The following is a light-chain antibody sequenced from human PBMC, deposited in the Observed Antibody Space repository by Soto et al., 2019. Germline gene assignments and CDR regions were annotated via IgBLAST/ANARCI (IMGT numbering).Light chain of an antibody. CDR1: SGDIGGFDS. V-gene: IGLV2-11*01. CDR2: DVT. J-gene: IGLJ2*01. CDR3: YSYAGTYTFV. Sequence: QSALTQPRSVSGSPGQSVKISCNGTSGDIGGFDSVSWYQQHPDKVPRLVIYDVTKRPSGVPDRFSGSKSGNTASLTISGLQADDEADYYCYSYAGTYTFVFGGGTKLTVL.